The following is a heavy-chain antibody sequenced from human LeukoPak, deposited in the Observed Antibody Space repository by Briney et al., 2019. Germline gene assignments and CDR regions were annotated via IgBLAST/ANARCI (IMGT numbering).Heavy chain of an antibody. V-gene: IGHV3-9*01. D-gene: IGHD3-22*01. CDR2: ISWNSGSI. Sequence: GRSLRLSCAASGFTFDDYAMHWVRQAPGKGLEWVSGISWNSGSIGYADSVKGRFTISRDNAKNSLYLQMNSLRAEDTALYYCAAGTQSEDSSGYPLRRYGMDVWGQGTTVTVSS. J-gene: IGHJ6*02. CDR1: GFTFDDYA. CDR3: AAGTQSEDSSGYPLRRYGMDV.